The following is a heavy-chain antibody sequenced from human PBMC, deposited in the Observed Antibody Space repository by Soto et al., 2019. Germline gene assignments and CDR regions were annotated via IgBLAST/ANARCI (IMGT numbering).Heavy chain of an antibody. J-gene: IGHJ4*02. CDR3: ANWGTSGSDF. CDR2: ISGSAGTI. CDR1: GFSFSNYA. V-gene: IGHV3-23*01. Sequence: EVQLLKSGGGLVQPGESLRLSCAASGFSFSNYAMSWVRQAPGKGLEWVAGISGSAGTIYYADSMKGRFTISRDNSKNTLYLQMSSLRAEDTALYYCANWGTSGSDFWGQGTLVTVSS. D-gene: IGHD2-2*01.